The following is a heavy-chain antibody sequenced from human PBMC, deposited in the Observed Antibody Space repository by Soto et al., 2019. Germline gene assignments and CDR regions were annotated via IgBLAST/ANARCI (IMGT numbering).Heavy chain of an antibody. CDR1: GGSFSGYY. CDR3: ARGRVDQVVVPAPRHYYYYYYGMDV. D-gene: IGHD2-2*01. V-gene: IGHV4-34*01. J-gene: IGHJ6*02. Sequence: SETLSLTCAVYGGSFSGYYWSWIRQPPGKGLEWIGEINHSGSTNYNPSLKSRVTISVDTSKNQFSLKLSSVTAADSAVYYGARGRVDQVVVPAPRHYYYYYYGMDVWGQGTTVTVSS. CDR2: INHSGST.